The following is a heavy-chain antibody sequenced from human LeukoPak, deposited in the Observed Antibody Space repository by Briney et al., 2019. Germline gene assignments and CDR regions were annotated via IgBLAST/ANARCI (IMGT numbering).Heavy chain of an antibody. J-gene: IGHJ5*02. CDR2: ISGSGGST. Sequence: PGGSLRLSCAASGFTFSSYAMSWVRQAPGKGLEWVSAISGSGGSTYYADSVKGRCTISRDNSKNTLYLQMNSLRAEDTAVYYCAKDGPPYTLRYFDWGPYNWFDPWGQGTLVTVSS. D-gene: IGHD3-9*01. V-gene: IGHV3-23*01. CDR3: AKDGPPYTLRYFDWGPYNWFDP. CDR1: GFTFSSYA.